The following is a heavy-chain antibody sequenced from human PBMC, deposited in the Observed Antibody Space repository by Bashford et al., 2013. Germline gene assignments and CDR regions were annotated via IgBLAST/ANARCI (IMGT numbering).Heavy chain of an antibody. CDR2: IIPIFGTA. CDR3: ARDRGMATTYLWWFDP. D-gene: IGHD5-24*01. CDR1: GGTFSSYA. V-gene: IGHV1-69*13. J-gene: IGHJ5*02. Sequence: SVKVSCKASGGTFSSYAISWVRQAPGQGLEWMGGIIPIFGTANYAQKFQGRVTITADESTSTAYMELSSLRSEDTAVYYCARDRGMATTYLWWFDPWGQGTLVHRLL.